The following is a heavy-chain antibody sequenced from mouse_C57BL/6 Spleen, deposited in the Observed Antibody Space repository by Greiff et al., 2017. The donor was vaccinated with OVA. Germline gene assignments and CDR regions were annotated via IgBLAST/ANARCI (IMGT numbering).Heavy chain of an antibody. CDR3: ARWDYGSSYGYFDV. V-gene: IGHV1-50*01. J-gene: IGHJ1*03. D-gene: IGHD1-1*01. Sequence: VQLQQPGAELVKPGASVKLSCKASGYTFTSYWMQWVKQRPGQGLEWIGEIDPSDSYTNYNQKFKGKATLTVDTSSSPAYMQLSSLTSEDSAVYYCARWDYGSSYGYFDVWGTGTTVTVSS. CDR1: GYTFTSYW. CDR2: IDPSDSYT.